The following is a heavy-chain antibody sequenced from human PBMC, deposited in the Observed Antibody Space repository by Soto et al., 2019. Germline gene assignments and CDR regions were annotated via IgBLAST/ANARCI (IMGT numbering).Heavy chain of an antibody. Sequence: QVQLVQSGAEVKKPGASVKVSCKASEYFTSYAMNWVRQAPGQRLEWMGWINAGNGDTKYSQKFQGRVTITRDTSASTAYMELSSLRSEDTAVYYCARSGKAGITVAGRIDYWGQGTLVTVSS. D-gene: IGHD6-19*01. CDR2: INAGNGDT. J-gene: IGHJ4*02. V-gene: IGHV1-3*01. CDR1: EYFTSYA. CDR3: ARSGKAGITVAGRIDY.